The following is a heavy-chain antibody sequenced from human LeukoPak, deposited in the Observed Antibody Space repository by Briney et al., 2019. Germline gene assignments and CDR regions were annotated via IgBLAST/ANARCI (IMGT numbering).Heavy chain of an antibody. J-gene: IGHJ6*03. D-gene: IGHD1-1*01. Sequence: ASVKISCKVSGYTFTDYYMHWVQQAPGKGLEWMGLVDPEDGETIYAEKFQGRVAINADTSTDTAYMELSSMRSEDTAVYYCATDPTTPGHYYYMDVWGKGTTVTVSS. CDR1: GYTFTDYY. CDR2: VDPEDGET. V-gene: IGHV1-69-2*01. CDR3: ATDPTTPGHYYYMDV.